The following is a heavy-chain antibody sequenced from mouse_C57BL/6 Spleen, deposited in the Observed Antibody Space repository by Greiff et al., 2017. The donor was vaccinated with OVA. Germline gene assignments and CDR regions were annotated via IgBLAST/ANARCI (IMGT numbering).Heavy chain of an antibody. D-gene: IGHD1-1*01. J-gene: IGHJ4*01. V-gene: IGHV1-52*01. CDR2: IDPSDSET. CDR3: ASVVGSDYAMYG. CDR1: GYTFTSYW. Sequence: QVKLQQPGAELVRPGSSVKLSCKASGYTFTSYWMHWVKQRPLQGLEWIGNIDPSDSETHYNQTFKDKATLTVDKSYSTAYLQLSSLTSEDSAVYFCASVVGSDYAMYGWGQGTSVTVSA.